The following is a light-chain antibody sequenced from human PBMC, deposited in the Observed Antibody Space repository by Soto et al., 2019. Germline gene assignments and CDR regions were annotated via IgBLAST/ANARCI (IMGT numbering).Light chain of an antibody. CDR2: EVS. CDR1: GSYNF. V-gene: IGLV2-23*02. CDR3: CSDAGRSTYV. Sequence: HSALTQPASVSGSPGQSSTISCTVGSYNFVSWYQQHPGKAPKVLIYEVSKRPSGVSDRFSGSKSGNTASLTISGLQAEDEADYYCCSDAGRSTYVFGTGTKVTVL. J-gene: IGLJ1*01.